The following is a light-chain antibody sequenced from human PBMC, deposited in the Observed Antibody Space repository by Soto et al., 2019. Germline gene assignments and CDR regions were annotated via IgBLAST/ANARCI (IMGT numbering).Light chain of an antibody. V-gene: IGKV3-20*01. J-gene: IGKJ1*01. CDR1: QSVTSAS. CDR2: GAF. CDR3: QQYRASPPSWT. Sequence: EIVLTQSPGTLSLSPGERATLSCRSSQSVTSASLAWYLQKPGQPPRLLIYGAFNRATGIPDRFSGSGSGADFTLTVSRLEPEDFGLYYCQQYRASPPSWTFGQGTKVEIK.